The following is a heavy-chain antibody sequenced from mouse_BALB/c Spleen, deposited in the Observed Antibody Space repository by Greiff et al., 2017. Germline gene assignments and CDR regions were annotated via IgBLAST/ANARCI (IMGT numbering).Heavy chain of an antibody. CDR3: ARGNRYEY. J-gene: IGHJ2*01. D-gene: IGHD2-14*01. Sequence: QVQLQQPGAELVKPGTSVKLSCKASGYNFTSYWINWVKLRPGQGLEWIGDIYPGSGSTNYNEKFKSKATLTVDTSSSTAYMQLSSLASEDSALYCCARGNRYEYWGQGTTRTVSS. CDR1: GYNFTSYW. V-gene: IGHV1-55*01. CDR2: IYPGSGST.